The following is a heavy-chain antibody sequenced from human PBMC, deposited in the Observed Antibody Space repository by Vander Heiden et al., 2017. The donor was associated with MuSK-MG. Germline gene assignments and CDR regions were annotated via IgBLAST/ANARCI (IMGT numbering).Heavy chain of an antibody. Sequence: QAQLQESGPGPVKPSQTPSPTLPVPGGPIRGGSYYGGWIRQPAGKGLEWIGRIYTSGSTNYNPSLKSRVTMSVDTSKNQFPLKLSSVTAADTAVYYCAGAYSSCVNGWVDYWGQGTLVTVSS. D-gene: IGHD2-15*01. CDR1: GGPIRGGSYY. CDR2: IYTSGST. V-gene: IGHV4-61*02. J-gene: IGHJ4*02. CDR3: AGAYSSCVNGWVDY.